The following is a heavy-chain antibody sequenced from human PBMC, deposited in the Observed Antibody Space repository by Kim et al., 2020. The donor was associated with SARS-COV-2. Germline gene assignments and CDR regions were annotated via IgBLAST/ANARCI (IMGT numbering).Heavy chain of an antibody. CDR1: GGSISSGGYY. CDR3: ARDGVAGGLS. J-gene: IGHJ4*02. V-gene: IGHV4-31*03. CDR2: IYYSGST. D-gene: IGHD2-15*01. Sequence: SETLSLTCTVSGGSISSGGYYWSWIRQHPGKGLEWIGYIYYSGSTYYNPSLKSRVTISVDTSKNQFSLKLSSVTAADTAVYYCARDGVAGGLSWGQGTLVTVSS.